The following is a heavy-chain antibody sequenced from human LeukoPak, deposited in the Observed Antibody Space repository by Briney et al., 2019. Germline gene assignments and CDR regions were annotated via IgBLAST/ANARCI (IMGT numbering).Heavy chain of an antibody. CDR3: ARVVRGGTYYYYYYMDV. Sequence: SETLSLTCTVSGYSISSGYYWGWIRQPPGKGLEWIGRIYYSGSTYYNPSLKSRVTISVDTSKNQFSLKLSSVTAADTAVYYCARVVRGGTYYYYYYMDVWGKGTTVTISS. CDR2: IYYSGST. CDR1: GYSISSGYY. D-gene: IGHD3-10*01. J-gene: IGHJ6*03. V-gene: IGHV4-38-2*02.